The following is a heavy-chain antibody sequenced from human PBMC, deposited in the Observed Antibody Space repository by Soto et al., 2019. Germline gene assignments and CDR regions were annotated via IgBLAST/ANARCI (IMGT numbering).Heavy chain of an antibody. CDR1: GYTSSSYV. V-gene: IGHV3-30-3*01. CDR3: ARGVFDCYSNSGYCPGY. CDR2: ISYDGSKK. Sequence: SLRLSCEASGYTSSSYVMHWDRQAPGKGLEWVALISYDGSKKNYADSVKGRFTISRDSSISRDSSKNMMYLQMNSLRPEDTAVYYCARGVFDCYSNSGYCPGYCRQLPLVT. D-gene: IGHD2-21*01. J-gene: IGHJ4*02.